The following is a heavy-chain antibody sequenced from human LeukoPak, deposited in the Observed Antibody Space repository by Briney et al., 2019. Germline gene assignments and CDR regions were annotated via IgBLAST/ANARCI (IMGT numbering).Heavy chain of an antibody. Sequence: SETLSLTCTVSGGSISSYYWSWIRQPPGKGLEWIGYIYYSGSTNYNPSLKSRVTISVDTSKNQFSLRLSSVTAADTAVYYCARRLLGYCSGGSCYSGYFQHWGQGTLVTVSS. D-gene: IGHD2-15*01. J-gene: IGHJ1*01. V-gene: IGHV4-59*12. CDR3: ARRLLGYCSGGSCYSGYFQH. CDR1: GGSISSYY. CDR2: IYYSGST.